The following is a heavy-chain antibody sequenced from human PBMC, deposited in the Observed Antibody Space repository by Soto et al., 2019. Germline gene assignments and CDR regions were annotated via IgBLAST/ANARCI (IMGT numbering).Heavy chain of an antibody. CDR3: ARDPDYGDYGYFDL. CDR1: GFTFSSYA. V-gene: IGHV3-30*04. CDR2: ISYDGSNK. D-gene: IGHD4-17*01. Sequence: GGSLRLSCAASGFTFSSYAMHWVRQAPGKGLEWVAVISYDGSNKYYADSVKGRFTISRDNSKNTLYLQMNSLRAEDTAVYYCARDPDYGDYGYFDLWGRGTLVTVSS. J-gene: IGHJ2*01.